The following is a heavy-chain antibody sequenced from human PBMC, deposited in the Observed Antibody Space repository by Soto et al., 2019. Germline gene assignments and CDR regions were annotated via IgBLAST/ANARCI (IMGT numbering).Heavy chain of an antibody. D-gene: IGHD3-22*01. V-gene: IGHV3-48*01. CDR2: ISSSSSTI. Sequence: GGSLRLSCAASGFTFSSYSMNWVRQAPGKGLEWVSYISSSSSTIYYADSVKGRFTISRDNAKNSLYLQMNSLRAEDTAVYYCARQFRAGITMITLKLDWFDPWGQGTLVTVSS. J-gene: IGHJ5*02. CDR3: ARQFRAGITMITLKLDWFDP. CDR1: GFTFSSYS.